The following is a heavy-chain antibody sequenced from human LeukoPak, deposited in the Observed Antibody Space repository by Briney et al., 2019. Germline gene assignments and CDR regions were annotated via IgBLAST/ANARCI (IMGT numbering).Heavy chain of an antibody. CDR3: ARDGGSGSYYNNDAFDI. CDR2: IYSGGNT. CDR1: GFSFSSHG. V-gene: IGHV3-53*01. D-gene: IGHD3-10*01. J-gene: IGHJ3*02. Sequence: GGSLRLSCAGSGFSFSSHGMNWVRQAPGKGLEWVSFIYSGGNTYYADSVKGRFTISRDNSKNTVHLQMNSLRAEDTAMYYCARDGGSGSYYNNDAFDIWGQGTMVTVSS.